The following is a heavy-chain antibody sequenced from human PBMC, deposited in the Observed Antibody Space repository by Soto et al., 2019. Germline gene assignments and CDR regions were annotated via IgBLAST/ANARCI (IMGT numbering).Heavy chain of an antibody. J-gene: IGHJ4*02. CDR2: ISGSGPTI. D-gene: IGHD3-22*01. V-gene: IGHV3-23*01. Sequence: PVGSLRLSCAASGFTFSSYAVSWVRQAPGKGPEWISSISGSGPTIYYADSVKGRFTISRDNSKNTLYLQMSSLRAEDTAVYYCAKVFYYYDSSGYYYFDYWGQGTLVTVSS. CDR1: GFTFSSYA. CDR3: AKVFYYYDSSGYYYFDY.